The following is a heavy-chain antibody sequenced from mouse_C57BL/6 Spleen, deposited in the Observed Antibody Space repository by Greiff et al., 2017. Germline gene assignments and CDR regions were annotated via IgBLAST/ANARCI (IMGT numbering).Heavy chain of an antibody. CDR3: TRGGGTSWYFDV. Sequence: QVQLKQSGAELVRPGASVTLSCKASGYTFTDYEMHWVKQTPVHGLEWIGAIDPETGGTAYNQKFKGKAILTADKSSSTAYMELRSLTSEDSAVYYCTRGGGTSWYFDVWGTGTTVTVSS. CDR2: IDPETGGT. V-gene: IGHV1-15*01. CDR1: GYTFTDYE. D-gene: IGHD3-3*01. J-gene: IGHJ1*03.